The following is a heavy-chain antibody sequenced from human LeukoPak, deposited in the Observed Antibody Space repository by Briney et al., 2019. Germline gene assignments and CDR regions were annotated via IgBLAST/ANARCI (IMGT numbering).Heavy chain of an antibody. CDR1: GFTVSSNY. V-gene: IGHV3-53*01. Sequence: GGSLRLSRAASGFTVSSNYMSWVRQAPGKGLEWVSVIYSGGSTYYADSVKGRFTISRDNSKNTLYLQMNSLRAEDTAVYYCTRVLDFWSGYLDYWGQGTLVTVSS. CDR3: TRVLDFWSGYLDY. D-gene: IGHD3-3*01. CDR2: IYSGGST. J-gene: IGHJ4*02.